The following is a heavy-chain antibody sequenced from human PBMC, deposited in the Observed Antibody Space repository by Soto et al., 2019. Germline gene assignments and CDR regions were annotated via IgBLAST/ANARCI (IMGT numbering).Heavy chain of an antibody. J-gene: IGHJ4*02. D-gene: IGHD2-2*01. CDR3: DRDWVFIGAMGSSDL. CDR1: GYTFSKYG. Sequence: QVQLVQSGAEVKTPGASVKVSCEAAGYTFSKYGFSWVRQAPGQGLEWMGWVSGLNGNTNYAESFQGRVTMTTEMSTSMRELRRLTSCGTGMCFGDRDWVFIGAMGSSDLWGQGNLVTVSS. CDR2: VSGLNGNT. V-gene: IGHV1-18*01.